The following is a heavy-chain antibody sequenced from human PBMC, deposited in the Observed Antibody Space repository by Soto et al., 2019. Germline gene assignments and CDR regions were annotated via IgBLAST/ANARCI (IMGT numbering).Heavy chain of an antibody. D-gene: IGHD3-10*01. CDR2: INHSGST. J-gene: IGHJ5*02. CDR3: ARGVRVSMVRGVLCWFGP. V-gene: IGHV4-34*01. CDR1: GGSGGSFSGYY. Sequence: SSETLSLTCAVNGGSGGSFSGYYWSWIRQPPGKGLEWIGEINHSGSTNYNPSLKSRVTISVDTPKNQFSLKLSSVTAADTAVYYCARGVRVSMVRGVLCWFGPWGQGTLVTVSS.